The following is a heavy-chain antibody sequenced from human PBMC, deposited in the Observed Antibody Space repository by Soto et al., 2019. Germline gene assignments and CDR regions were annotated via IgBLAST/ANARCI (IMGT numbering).Heavy chain of an antibody. CDR3: TCIFSGGYGYGFYYYGMYV. V-gene: IGHV4-39*01. J-gene: IGHJ6*02. D-gene: IGHD5-18*01. Sequence: SETLSLTCTVSGGSISSSSYYWGWIRQPPGKGLEWIGSIYYSGSTYYNPSLKSRVTISVDTSKNQFSLKLSSVTAADTAVYYCTCIFSGGYGYGFYYYGMYVWGQGTTVT. CDR2: IYYSGST. CDR1: GGSISSSSYY.